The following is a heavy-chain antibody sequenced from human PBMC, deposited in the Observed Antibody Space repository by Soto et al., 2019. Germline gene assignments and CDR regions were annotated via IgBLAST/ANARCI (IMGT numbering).Heavy chain of an antibody. J-gene: IGHJ4*02. CDR2: MYNTGST. Sequence: PSETLSLSCTVSGGSISRYYWSWIRQPPGKGLEWIGYMYNTGSTVYNPSFKSRVTISVDTSKNQFSLKLNSVTAADTAVYYCATRARLGYWGQGTLVTVSS. D-gene: IGHD6-25*01. CDR1: GGSISRYY. CDR3: ATRARLGY. V-gene: IGHV4-59*01.